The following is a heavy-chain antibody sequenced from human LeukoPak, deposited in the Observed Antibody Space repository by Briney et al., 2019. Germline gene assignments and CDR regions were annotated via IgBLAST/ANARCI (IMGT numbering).Heavy chain of an antibody. J-gene: IGHJ4*02. D-gene: IGHD5-18*01. V-gene: IGHV3-23*01. CDR1: GFTFSSYD. Sequence: GGSLRLSCAASGFTFSSYDMSWVRQAPGKGLEWVSAISASGGRTYYADSVKGRFTISRDNSKNTMYQQMNSLRAEDTAVYYCAKILQLWLAQYFDYWGQGTLVTVSS. CDR3: AKILQLWLAQYFDY. CDR2: ISASGGRT.